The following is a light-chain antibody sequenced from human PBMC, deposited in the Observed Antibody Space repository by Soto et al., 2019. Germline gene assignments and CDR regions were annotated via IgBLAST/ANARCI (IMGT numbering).Light chain of an antibody. J-gene: IGKJ1*01. Sequence: DIQMTQSPSTLSASVGDRLTITCRASQSISSWLAWYQQKPGKPPKLLIYDASSLESGVPSRFSGSGSGTDFSLTITGLQPDDSATYYCQQYHSYYPWTFGQGTKVDIK. V-gene: IGKV1-5*01. CDR2: DAS. CDR1: QSISSW. CDR3: QQYHSYYPWT.